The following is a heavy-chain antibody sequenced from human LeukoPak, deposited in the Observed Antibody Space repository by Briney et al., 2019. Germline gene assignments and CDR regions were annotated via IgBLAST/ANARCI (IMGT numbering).Heavy chain of an antibody. J-gene: IGHJ3*02. CDR1: GGSISSSDW. V-gene: IGHV4-4*02. Sequence: SGTLSLTCAVSGGSISSSDWWSWVRQPPGKGLEWIGESYHDGSTNYNPSLKNRVTISVDKSKNHFSLKLSSVTAADTAVYYCARAGGYSYGFAFDIWGQGTMVTVSS. CDR2: SYHDGST. D-gene: IGHD5-18*01. CDR3: ARAGGYSYGFAFDI.